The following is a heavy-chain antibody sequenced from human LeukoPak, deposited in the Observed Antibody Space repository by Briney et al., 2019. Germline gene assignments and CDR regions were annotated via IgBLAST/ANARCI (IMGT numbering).Heavy chain of an antibody. CDR1: GASISSYH. Sequence: SETLSLTCTVSGASISSYHWSWIRQPPGKGLEWIGHIYYSGTTSGNTNYNPSLKSRVTISIDTAKNQFSLQVRSVTAADTAVYYCARGSGRYYYYGVDVWGQGTTVAVSS. D-gene: IGHD7-27*01. V-gene: IGHV4-59*01. J-gene: IGHJ6*02. CDR3: ARGSGRYYYYGVDV. CDR2: IYYSGTTSGNT.